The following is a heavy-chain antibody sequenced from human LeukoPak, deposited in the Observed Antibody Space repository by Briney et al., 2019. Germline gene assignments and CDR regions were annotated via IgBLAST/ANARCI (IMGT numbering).Heavy chain of an antibody. D-gene: IGHD4-17*01. CDR3: ARTPDYGDYDGAFDY. CDR1: GGSISSYY. CDR2: IYYSGST. V-gene: IGHV4-59*01. Sequence: SETLSLTCTVSGGSISSYYWSWIRQPPGKGLEWIGYIYYSGSTNYNPSLKSRVTISVDTFKNQFSLKLSSVTAADTAVYYCARTPDYGDYDGAFDYWGQGTLVTVSS. J-gene: IGHJ4*02.